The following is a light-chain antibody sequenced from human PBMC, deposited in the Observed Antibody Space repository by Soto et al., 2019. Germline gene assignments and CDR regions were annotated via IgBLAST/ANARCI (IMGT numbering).Light chain of an antibody. CDR2: AAS. J-gene: IGKJ1*01. Sequence: DIQMTQSPSSLSASVGDRVTITCRASQSASSFLNWYQQKPGKAPNLLIYAASSLLSGVPSRFSGSGSGTVFTLTISSLQPEDFATYYCRQNYRIPWTFGQGTKVDIK. CDR1: QSASSF. V-gene: IGKV1-39*01. CDR3: RQNYRIPWT.